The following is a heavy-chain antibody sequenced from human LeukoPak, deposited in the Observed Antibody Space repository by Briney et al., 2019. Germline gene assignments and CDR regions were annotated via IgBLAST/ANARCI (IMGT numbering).Heavy chain of an antibody. V-gene: IGHV1-8*03. J-gene: IGHJ4*02. Sequence: ASVKVSCKASGYTFTSYDINWVRQATGQGLEWMGWMNPNSGNTGYAQKFQGRVTITRNTSMSTAYMELSSLRSEDTAVYYCARVDSTWNFEVPAYWGQGTLVTVSS. CDR2: MNPNSGNT. CDR3: ARVDSTWNFEVPAY. D-gene: IGHD1-7*01. CDR1: GYTFTSYD.